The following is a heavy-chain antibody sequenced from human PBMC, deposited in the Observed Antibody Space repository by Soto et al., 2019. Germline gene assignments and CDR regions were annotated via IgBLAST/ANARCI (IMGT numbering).Heavy chain of an antibody. Sequence: QVQLQESGPGLVTPSQTLSLTCTVSGSSITSSGYYWSWIRQHPGEGREWIGFTSNSGSTSYNPSLKRRVTISVDTSSNQFSLNLKSVTAADTAVYYCARGGGSTKVDYWGQGTLVTVS. CDR3: ARGGGSTKVDY. D-gene: IGHD2-2*01. V-gene: IGHV4-31*03. CDR1: GSSITSSGYY. CDR2: TSNSGST. J-gene: IGHJ4*02.